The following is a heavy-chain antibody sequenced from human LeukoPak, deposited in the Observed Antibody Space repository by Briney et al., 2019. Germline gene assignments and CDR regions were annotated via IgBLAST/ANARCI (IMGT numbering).Heavy chain of an antibody. Sequence: ASVKVSCKASGYTFTGEYMHGVRQAPGQGLEWMGWINPNIGGTNSAQKFQGRVHMTRDTSIRIAYMELSRLRSDDTAVYYCERGVRLVDVSGSYENWAQGPLVSVPS. V-gene: IGHV1-2*02. J-gene: IGHJ1*01. D-gene: IGHD1-26*01. CDR1: GYTFTGEY. CDR2: INPNIGGT. CDR3: ERGVRLVDVSGSYEN.